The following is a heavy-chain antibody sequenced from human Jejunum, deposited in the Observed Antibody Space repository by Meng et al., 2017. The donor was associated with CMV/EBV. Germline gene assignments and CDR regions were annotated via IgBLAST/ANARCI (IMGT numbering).Heavy chain of an antibody. CDR3: VRDRGGSYSFNY. CDR2: VTSGGSS. J-gene: IGHJ4*03. Sequence: WGRVRQSPGTGLWWIASVTSGGSSRSDPSLRSRVSVTVDTSKSHFSLKMTSVTAADTAVYFCVRDRGGSYSFNYWGHGALVAVST. D-gene: IGHD1-26*01. V-gene: IGHV4-39*02.